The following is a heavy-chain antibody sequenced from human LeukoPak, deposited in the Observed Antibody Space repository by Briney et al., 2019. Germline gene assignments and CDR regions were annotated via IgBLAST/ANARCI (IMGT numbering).Heavy chain of an antibody. J-gene: IGHJ6*02. V-gene: IGHV1-18*01. D-gene: IGHD1-26*01. Sequence: GASVKVSCKASGYTFTSYGISWVRQAPGKGLEWMGWISAYNGNTNYAQKLQGRVTMTTDTSTSTAYMELRSLRSDDTAVYYCARGRENLDYYYYGMDVWGQGTTVTVSS. CDR2: ISAYNGNT. CDR1: GYTFTSYG. CDR3: ARGRENLDYYYYGMDV.